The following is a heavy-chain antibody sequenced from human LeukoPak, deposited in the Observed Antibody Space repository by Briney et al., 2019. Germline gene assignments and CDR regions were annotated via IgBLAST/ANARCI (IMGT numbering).Heavy chain of an antibody. CDR3: ARGYCSGGSCYFSGPDAFDI. CDR1: GFTFSSYD. CDR2: IGTAGVT. Sequence: GGSLRLSCAASGFTFSSYDMHWVRQATGKGLEWVSAIGTAGVTYYPGSVKGRFTISRENAKNSLYLQMNSLRAGDTAVYYCARGYCSGGSCYFSGPDAFDIWGQGTMVTVSS. V-gene: IGHV3-13*01. D-gene: IGHD2-15*01. J-gene: IGHJ3*02.